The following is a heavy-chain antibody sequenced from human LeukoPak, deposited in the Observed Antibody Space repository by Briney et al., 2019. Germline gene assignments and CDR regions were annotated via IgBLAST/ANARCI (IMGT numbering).Heavy chain of an antibody. Sequence: GESLKISCEGSGYSFSGFWIAWVRQRPGKGLEYMGMIYPGDSDTRYSPSFQGQVTISADKSISTAYLQWSSLKASDTAMYYCATRYHYDSSGYYELDYWGQGILVTVSS. CDR2: IYPGDSDT. CDR1: GYSFSGFW. CDR3: ATRYHYDSSGYYELDY. D-gene: IGHD3-22*01. V-gene: IGHV5-51*01. J-gene: IGHJ4*02.